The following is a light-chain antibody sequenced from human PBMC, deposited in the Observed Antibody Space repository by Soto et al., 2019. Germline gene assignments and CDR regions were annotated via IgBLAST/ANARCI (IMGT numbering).Light chain of an antibody. CDR2: SAS. CDR1: QSVSTN. J-gene: IGKJ4*01. V-gene: IGKV3-15*01. Sequence: IVLTQSPGHLSMSPGQRANLSCRASQSVSTNLVWYQQKPGQAPRLLIYSASTRAAGIPARFSASGSGTEFTLTITSPQSEDFAVYYCQQYHHLTRTFGGGTKVDI. CDR3: QQYHHLTRT.